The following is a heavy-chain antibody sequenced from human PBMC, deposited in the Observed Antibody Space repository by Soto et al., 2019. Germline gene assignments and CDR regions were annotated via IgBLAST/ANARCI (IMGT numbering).Heavy chain of an antibody. Sequence: ASVKVSCKASGYTLTTYAVHWVRQAPGQRLEWMGWIDAGNGNTKYSQKFQGRVTITTDTSASTAYMELSSLRSEDTAVYYCAREGSTYGSTFDYWGRGTLVTVSS. CDR3: AREGSTYGSTFDY. J-gene: IGHJ4*02. D-gene: IGHD3-10*01. V-gene: IGHV1-3*01. CDR2: IDAGNGNT. CDR1: GYTLTTYA.